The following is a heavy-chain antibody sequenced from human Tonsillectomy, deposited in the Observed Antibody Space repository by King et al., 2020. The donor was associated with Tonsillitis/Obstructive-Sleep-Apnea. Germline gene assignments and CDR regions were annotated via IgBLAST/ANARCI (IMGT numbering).Heavy chain of an antibody. CDR3: AREDTRNVAGAAFDI. D-gene: IGHD6-19*01. J-gene: IGHJ3*02. CDR1: GGTFSSYA. CDR2: IIPIFGTE. Sequence: QLVQSGAEVKKPGSSLKVSCKASGGTFSSYAISWVRQAPGQGLEWVGEIIPIFGTENYAQKFKGRVTITADKSTSPAYMERSSLRYEDTAVYYCAREDTRNVAGAAFDIWGQGTLVTVSS. V-gene: IGHV1-69*14.